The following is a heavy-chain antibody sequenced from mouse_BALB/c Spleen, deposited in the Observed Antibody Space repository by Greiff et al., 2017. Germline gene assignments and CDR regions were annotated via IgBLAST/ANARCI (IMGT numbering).Heavy chain of an antibody. CDR1: GFNIKDYY. CDR3: NARYDDDSYAMDY. CDR2: IDPENGDT. D-gene: IGHD2-14*01. V-gene: IGHV14-4*02. J-gene: IGHJ4*01. Sequence: VQLQQSGAELVRSGASVKLSCTASGFNIKDYYMHWVKQRPEQGLEWIGWIDPENGDTEYAPKFQGKATMTADTSSNTAYLQRSSLTSEDTAVYYCNARYDDDSYAMDYWGQGTSVTVSS.